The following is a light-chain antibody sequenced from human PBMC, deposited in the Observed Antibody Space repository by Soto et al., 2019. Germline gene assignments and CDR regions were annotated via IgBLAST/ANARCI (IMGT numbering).Light chain of an antibody. CDR2: GAS. CDR1: QSVSSN. Sequence: EIVMTQSPASLSVSPGERATLSCRASQSVSSNLAWYQQKPGQSPRLLIYGASTRATGIPARFSGSVSGTEFTLTISSLQSEDFAVYYCQQYDNWPLTFGGGTKVESK. CDR3: QQYDNWPLT. V-gene: IGKV3-15*01. J-gene: IGKJ4*01.